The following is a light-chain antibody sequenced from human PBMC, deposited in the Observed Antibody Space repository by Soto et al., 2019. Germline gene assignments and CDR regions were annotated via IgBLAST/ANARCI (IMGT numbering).Light chain of an antibody. CDR3: TSYAGSNNYV. J-gene: IGLJ1*01. CDR2: AVS. V-gene: IGLV2-8*01. Sequence: QSVLTQPPSASGSPGQSVTISCTGTSSDVGGYNYVSWYRQYPGKAPKLMIYAVSNRASGVPDRFSGSKSGNTASLTVSGLQTEDEADYYCTSYAGSNNYVFGTGPKVTVL. CDR1: SSDVGGYNY.